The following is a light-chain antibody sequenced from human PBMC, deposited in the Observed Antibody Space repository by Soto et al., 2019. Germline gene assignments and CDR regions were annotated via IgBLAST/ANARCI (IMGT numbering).Light chain of an antibody. Sequence: DIQMTQSPSSLSASVGDRVTITCQASQDITKSLNWFQHKVGRAPKLLIYDASDLETGVPSRFSGSGSGAYFTLTISSLQPEDSATYYCQQYESVPRTFGQGTKLEIK. CDR3: QQYESVPRT. CDR1: QDITKS. CDR2: DAS. V-gene: IGKV1-33*01. J-gene: IGKJ2*01.